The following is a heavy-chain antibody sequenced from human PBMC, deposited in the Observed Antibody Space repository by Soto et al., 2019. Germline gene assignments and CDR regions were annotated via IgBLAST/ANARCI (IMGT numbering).Heavy chain of an antibody. D-gene: IGHD2-8*01. V-gene: IGHV1-2*02. CDR3: VRDRGEQCINGQCSVLGFDP. J-gene: IGHJ5*02. Sequence: QVQLVQSGAEVKKPGASVKVSCRASGYTFTDLFVDWVRQAPGQGLEWMGRIDPNSGGTKFAPKFQGRVTLTRDTSSSTAYMYLTRLTYDDTAVYYCVRDRGEQCINGQCSVLGFDPWGQGTLVTVTS. CDR1: GYTFTDLF. CDR2: IDPNSGGT.